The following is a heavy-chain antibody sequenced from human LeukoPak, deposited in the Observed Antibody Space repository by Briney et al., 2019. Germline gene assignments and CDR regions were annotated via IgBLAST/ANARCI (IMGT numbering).Heavy chain of an antibody. CDR3: ATESGTYSGTCFDY. CDR2: ISSSGFGI. V-gene: IGHV3-11*04. Sequence: GGSLRLSCTTSTFIFSDYYMDWLRQAPGKGLEWVSSISSSGFGIFYSDSVKGRFTISRDNSKNTLYLQMNSLRAEDTAVYYCATESGTYSGTCFDYWGQGTLVTVSS. J-gene: IGHJ4*02. D-gene: IGHD1-26*01. CDR1: TFIFSDYY.